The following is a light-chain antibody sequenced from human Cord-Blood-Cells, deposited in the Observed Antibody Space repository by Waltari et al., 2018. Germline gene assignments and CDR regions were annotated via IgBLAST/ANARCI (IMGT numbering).Light chain of an antibody. Sequence: QSVLTPPPSVSGAPGQRVTISCTGRSSNIGAGYDVHWYQQLPGTAPNLLIYGNSNRPSGVPDRFSGSKSGTSASLGITGLQAEDEADYYCQSYDSSLSGWVFGGGTKLTVL. J-gene: IGLJ3*02. V-gene: IGLV1-40*01. CDR2: GNS. CDR1: SSNIGAGYD. CDR3: QSYDSSLSGWV.